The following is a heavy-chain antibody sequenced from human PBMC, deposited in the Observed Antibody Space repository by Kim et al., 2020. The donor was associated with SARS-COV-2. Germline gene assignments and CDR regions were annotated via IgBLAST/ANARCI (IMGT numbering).Heavy chain of an antibody. CDR1: GYTFTSYA. D-gene: IGHD2-15*01. Sequence: ASVKVSCKASGYTFTSYAMHWVRQAPGQRLEWMGWINAGNGNTKYSQKFQGRVTITRDTSASTAYMELSSLRSEDTAVYYCARDQGYCSGGSCYRYYYYYGMDVWGQGTTVTVSS. J-gene: IGHJ6*02. V-gene: IGHV1-3*01. CDR3: ARDQGYCSGGSCYRYYYYYGMDV. CDR2: INAGNGNT.